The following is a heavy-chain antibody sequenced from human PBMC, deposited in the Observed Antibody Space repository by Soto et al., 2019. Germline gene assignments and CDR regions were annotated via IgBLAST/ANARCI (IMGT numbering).Heavy chain of an antibody. D-gene: IGHD3-3*01. V-gene: IGHV3-15*07. CDR3: TTATLFVDFGVVIIPEGVYGMDV. Sequence: PGGSLRLSCAASGFTFSNAWMNWVRQAPGKGLEWVGRIKSKTDGGTTDYAAPVKGRFTISRDDSKNTLYLQMNSLKTEDTAVYYCTTATLFVDFGVVIIPEGVYGMDVWGQGTTVTVSS. CDR1: GFTFSNAW. CDR2: IKSKTDGGTT. J-gene: IGHJ6*02.